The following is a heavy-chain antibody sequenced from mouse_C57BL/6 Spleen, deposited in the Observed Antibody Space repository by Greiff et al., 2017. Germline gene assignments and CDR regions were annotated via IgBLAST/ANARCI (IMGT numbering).Heavy chain of an antibody. CDR1: GYTFTDYN. CDR3: ARSGGYYPYWYFDV. CDR2: INPNNGGT. D-gene: IGHD2-3*01. J-gene: IGHJ1*03. V-gene: IGHV1-18*01. Sequence: VQLQQSGPELVKPGASVKIPCKASGYTFTDYNMDWVKQSHGKSLEWIGDINPNNGGTIYNQKFKGKATLTVDKSSSTAYMELRSLTSEDTAVYYCARSGGYYPYWYFDVWGTGTTVTVSS.